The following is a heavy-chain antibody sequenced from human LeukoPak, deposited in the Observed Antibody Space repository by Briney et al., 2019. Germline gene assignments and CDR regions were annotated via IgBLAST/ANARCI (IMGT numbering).Heavy chain of an antibody. V-gene: IGHV3-23*01. CDR2: ISDSGGNT. J-gene: IGHJ4*02. Sequence: GGSLRLSCAASGFTFTSYAMSWVRQAPGKGLEWVSAISDSGGNTYYADSVKGRSISRDNSKNTLYLLMNSLRAEDTAVYYCAEGGYTFDFDYWGQGTLVTVSS. CDR1: GFTFTSYA. CDR3: AEGGYTFDFDY. D-gene: IGHD6-25*01.